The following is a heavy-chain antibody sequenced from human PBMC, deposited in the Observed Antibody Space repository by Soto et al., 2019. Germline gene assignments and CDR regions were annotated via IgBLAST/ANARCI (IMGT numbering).Heavy chain of an antibody. D-gene: IGHD3-10*01. CDR3: ARWWMRVRGVIPFDY. V-gene: IGHV4-31*03. CDR2: IYYSGST. CDR1: GGSISSGGYY. Sequence: QVQLQESGPGLVKTSQTLSLTCTVSGGSISSGGYYWSWIRQHPGKGLEWIGYIYYSGSTYYNPSRRLRVTIAVDTSKHLLALKLSAVTAADTAVYCCARWWMRVRGVIPFDYWGQGTLVTVSS. J-gene: IGHJ4*02.